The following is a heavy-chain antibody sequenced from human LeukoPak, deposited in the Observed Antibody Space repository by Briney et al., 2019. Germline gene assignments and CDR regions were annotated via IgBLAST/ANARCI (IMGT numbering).Heavy chain of an antibody. D-gene: IGHD1-26*01. J-gene: IGHJ6*03. CDR3: GVGASIANYYSYMDV. V-gene: IGHV3-72*01. CDR1: GFTSSDHY. Sequence: GGSLRLSCAASGFTSSDHYMDWVRQAPGKGLEWIGRSRNKANSYSTEYAASGKGRFTISRDESENSLYLQMNGLKTEDTAEYYCGVGASIANYYSYMDVWGKGTTVTVSS. CDR2: SRNKANSYST.